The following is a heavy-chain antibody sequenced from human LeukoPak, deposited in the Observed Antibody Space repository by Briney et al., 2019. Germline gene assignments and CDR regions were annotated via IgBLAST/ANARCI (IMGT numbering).Heavy chain of an antibody. CDR2: ISTSSGYK. CDR3: AKSSSSWWSWDAFDV. Sequence: GGSLRLSCAAPGFTFSSSSMNWVRQAPGKGLEWVSSISTSSGYKYYADSVKGRFTISRDNAKNSLYLQMNSLRAEDTAVYYCAKSSSSWWSWDAFDVWGQGTMVTVSS. D-gene: IGHD6-13*01. CDR1: GFTFSSSS. J-gene: IGHJ3*01. V-gene: IGHV3-21*01.